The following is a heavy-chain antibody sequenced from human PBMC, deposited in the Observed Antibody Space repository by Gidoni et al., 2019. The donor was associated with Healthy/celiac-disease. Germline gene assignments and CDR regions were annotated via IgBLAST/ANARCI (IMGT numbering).Heavy chain of an antibody. CDR1: LSNARMG. CDR3: ARIGLGMTTPDY. J-gene: IGHJ4*02. D-gene: IGHD4-17*01. Sequence: LSNARMGVSWIRQPPGKALEWLAHIFSNDEKSYSTSLKSRLTISKDTSKSQVVLTMTNMDPVDTATYYCARIGLGMTTPDYWGQGTLVTVSS. CDR2: IFSNDEK. V-gene: IGHV2-26*01.